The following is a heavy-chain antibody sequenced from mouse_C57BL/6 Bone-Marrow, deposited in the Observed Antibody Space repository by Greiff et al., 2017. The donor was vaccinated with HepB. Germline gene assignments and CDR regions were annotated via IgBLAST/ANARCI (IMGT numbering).Heavy chain of an antibody. CDR2: IYPGSGST. Sequence: QVQLQQPGAELVKPGASVKMSCKASGYTFTSYWITWVKQRPGQGLEWIGDIYPGSGSTNYNEKFKSKATLTVDTSSSTAYMQLSSLTSEDSAVYYCAGGDYSNPAWFAYWGQGTLVTVSA. CDR1: GYTFTSYW. V-gene: IGHV1-55*01. D-gene: IGHD2-5*01. CDR3: AGGDYSNPAWFAY. J-gene: IGHJ3*01.